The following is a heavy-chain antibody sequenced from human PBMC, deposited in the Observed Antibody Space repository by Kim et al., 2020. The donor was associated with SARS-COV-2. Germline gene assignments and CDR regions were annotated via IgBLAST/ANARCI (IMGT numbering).Heavy chain of an antibody. CDR2: ISSSSSYI. Sequence: GGSLRLSCAASGFTFSSYSMNWVRQAPGKGLEWVSSISSSSSYIYYADSVKGRFTISRDNAKNSLYLQMNSLRAEDTAVYYCARDRAVSHYSGYESYYGMDVWGQGTTVTVSS. CDR1: GFTFSSYS. CDR3: ARDRAVSHYSGYESYYGMDV. D-gene: IGHD5-12*01. J-gene: IGHJ6*02. V-gene: IGHV3-21*01.